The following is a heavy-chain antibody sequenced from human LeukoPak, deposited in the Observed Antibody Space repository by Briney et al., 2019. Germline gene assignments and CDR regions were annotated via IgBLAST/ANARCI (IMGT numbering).Heavy chain of an antibody. CDR2: IPYHGSNK. CDR1: GFTFSSYG. Sequence: GGSLRLSCAASGFTFSSYGMHWVRQAPRKGLEWVAFIPYHGSNKYYADSVRGRLTISRDNSKNTLYLEMNSLRAEDTAVYYCAKDPSYYGDMYYFDYWGQGTLVTVSS. D-gene: IGHD4-17*01. J-gene: IGHJ4*02. CDR3: AKDPSYYGDMYYFDY. V-gene: IGHV3-30*02.